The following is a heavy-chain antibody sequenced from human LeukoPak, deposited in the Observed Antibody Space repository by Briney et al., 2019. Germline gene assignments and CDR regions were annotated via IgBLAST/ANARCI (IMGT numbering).Heavy chain of an antibody. J-gene: IGHJ4*02. D-gene: IGHD3-16*01. V-gene: IGHV4-34*01. CDR3: ARDRWGSSDY. Sequence: TASETLSLTCAVYGGSLSGYYWSWIRQPPGKGLEWIGEINHSGSTNYNPSLKSRVTISVDTSKNQFSLKLSSVTAADTAVYYCARDRWGSSDYWGQGTLVTVSS. CDR1: GGSLSGYY. CDR2: INHSGST.